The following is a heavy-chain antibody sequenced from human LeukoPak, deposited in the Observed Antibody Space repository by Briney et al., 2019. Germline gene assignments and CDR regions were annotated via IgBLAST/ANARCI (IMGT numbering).Heavy chain of an antibody. J-gene: IGHJ4*02. CDR1: DFSFNSYA. CDR2: ISASGGST. CDR3: AKDHFGYSSSSLDY. V-gene: IGHV3-23*01. D-gene: IGHD6-13*01. Sequence: GGSLRLSCSASDFSFNSYAMSWVRQAPGKGLEWVSAISASGGSTYSADSVKGRFTISRDNSKNTLYLQMNSLRAEDTAVYFCAKDHFGYSSSSLDYWGQGTLVTVSS.